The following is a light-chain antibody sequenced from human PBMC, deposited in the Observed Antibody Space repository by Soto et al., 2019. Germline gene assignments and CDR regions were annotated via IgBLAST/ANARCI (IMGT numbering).Light chain of an antibody. CDR2: KVS. Sequence: DVVMTQSPLSLPVALGQPASISCRSSQSLACSDGNTNLNWFLQRPGQSPRRLIYKVSNRDSGVPDRFSGSGSGTDFTLKISRVEAEDVGVYYCMQGTHWPPTFGQGTKVEIK. CDR3: MQGTHWPPT. V-gene: IGKV2-30*01. CDR1: QSLACSDGNTN. J-gene: IGKJ1*01.